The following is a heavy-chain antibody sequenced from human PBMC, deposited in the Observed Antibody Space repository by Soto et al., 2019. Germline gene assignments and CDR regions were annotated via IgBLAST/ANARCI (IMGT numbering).Heavy chain of an antibody. V-gene: IGHV3-23*01. CDR1: GFTFSSYA. J-gene: IGHJ5*02. CDR3: AKCAVLSTTSGGWCNWFDP. CDR2: VSGSGSGT. Sequence: PGGSLRLSCAASGFTFSSYAMNWIRQAPGKGLEWVSAVSGSGSGTYYAESVRGRFTIARDNSKSTVYLQMNSLRGEDAAVYYCAKCAVLSTTSGGWCNWFDPWGQGTLVTVSS. D-gene: IGHD2-21*01.